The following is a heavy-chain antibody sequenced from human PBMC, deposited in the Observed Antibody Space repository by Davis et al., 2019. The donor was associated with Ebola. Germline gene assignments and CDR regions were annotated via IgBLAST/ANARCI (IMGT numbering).Heavy chain of an antibody. D-gene: IGHD6-19*01. V-gene: IGHV3-23*01. CDR1: GFTFSSYE. CDR2: ISGSGGST. CDR3: AKGLRGGWYQDAFDI. Sequence: GGSLRLSCAASGFTFSSYEMNWVRQAPGKGLEWVSAISGSGGSTYYADSVKGRFTISRDNSKNTLYLQMNSLRAEDTAVYYCAKGLRGGWYQDAFDIWGQGTMVTVSS. J-gene: IGHJ3*02.